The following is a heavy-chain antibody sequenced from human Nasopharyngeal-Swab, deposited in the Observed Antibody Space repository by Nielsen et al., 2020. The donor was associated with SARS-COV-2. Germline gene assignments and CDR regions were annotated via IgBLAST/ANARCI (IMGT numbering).Heavy chain of an antibody. Sequence: ASVKVSCKTSGYTFTIYYIHWVRQAPGQGLEWMGRIYGDSGDTDYAQKFQGRVTLTRDTSLRTAYMGLSGLRSDDTAVYFCARRYIDDGYFQHWGQGTLVTVSS. CDR3: ARRYIDDGYFQH. D-gene: IGHD1-1*01. CDR1: GYTFTIYY. V-gene: IGHV1-2*06. CDR2: IYGDSGDT. J-gene: IGHJ1*01.